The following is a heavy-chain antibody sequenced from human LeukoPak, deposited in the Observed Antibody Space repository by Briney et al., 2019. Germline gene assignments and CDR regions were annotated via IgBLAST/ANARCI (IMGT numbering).Heavy chain of an antibody. CDR1: GGPFGGSS. CDR3: ARELTGTARSFDY. D-gene: IGHD1-20*01. V-gene: IGHV4-34*01. J-gene: IGHJ4*02. Sequence: SETLSLTCAVYGGPFGGSSWGGFGKPPGKGLEGMGEINHSGSTNYNPSLKSRVTISVDTSKNQFSLKLSSVTAADTAVYYCARELTGTARSFDYWGQGTLVTVSS. CDR2: INHSGST.